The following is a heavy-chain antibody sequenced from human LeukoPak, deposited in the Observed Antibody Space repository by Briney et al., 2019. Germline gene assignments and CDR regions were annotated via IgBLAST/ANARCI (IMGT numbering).Heavy chain of an antibody. J-gene: IGHJ4*02. D-gene: IGHD3-10*01. Sequence: GESLKISCKGSGYNFTSYWIGWVRQMPGKGLEWMGIIYPGDSDTRYSPSFQGQVTISDDQSLSTDYLQWSSLKASDTAMYYCARLRITMVRGVMVFDYWGQGTLVTVSS. CDR2: IYPGDSDT. CDR3: ARLRITMVRGVMVFDY. V-gene: IGHV5-51*01. CDR1: GYNFTSYW.